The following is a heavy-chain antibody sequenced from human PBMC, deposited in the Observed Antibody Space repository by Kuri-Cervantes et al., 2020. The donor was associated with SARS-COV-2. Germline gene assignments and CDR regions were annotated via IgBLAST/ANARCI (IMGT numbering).Heavy chain of an antibody. CDR2: ISSSSSTI. J-gene: IGHJ6*02. Sequence: GKSLKISCAASGFTFSSYSMNWVRQAPGKELEWASYISSSSSTIYYADSVKGRFTISRDNAKNSLYLQMNSLRAEDTAVYYCARDEWHYYGSGSYGPRYYYYSMDVWGQGTTVTVSS. CDR1: GFTFSSYS. D-gene: IGHD3-10*01. V-gene: IGHV3-48*01. CDR3: ARDEWHYYGSGSYGPRYYYYSMDV.